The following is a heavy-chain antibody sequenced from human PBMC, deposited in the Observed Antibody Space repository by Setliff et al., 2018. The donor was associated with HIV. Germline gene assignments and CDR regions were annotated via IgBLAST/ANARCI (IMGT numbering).Heavy chain of an antibody. V-gene: IGHV4-4*07. CDR2: IRFSGGS. CDR3: ARLRSSNGLFCLLDS. D-gene: IGHD2-8*01. J-gene: IGHJ4*02. CDR1: GASVSDHH. Sequence: EPLSLTCSVSGASVSDHHWTWIRQTAEKRLEYIGRIRFSGGSNYNPSLSSRVTMSVDTSNNQFSLRLKSVTSADTAVYYCARLRSSNGLFCLLDSWGQGTRVTVSS.